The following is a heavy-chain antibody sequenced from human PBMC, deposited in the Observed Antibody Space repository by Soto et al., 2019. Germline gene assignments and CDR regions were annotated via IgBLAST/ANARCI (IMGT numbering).Heavy chain of an antibody. Sequence: QVHLEQSGPEVRKTGSSVKVSCKASGGTFSGYVITWVRQAPGQGFEWMGGIIPMIAETKSAQKFKGRVSFTADESMNTAYMELSGLTAEDPAMYFWRTSECTADCDCQIKDYY. CDR2: IIPMIAET. D-gene: IGHD2-21*02. J-gene: IGHJ6*01. CDR3: RTSECTADCDCQIKDYY. CDR1: GGTFSGYV. V-gene: IGHV1-69*13.